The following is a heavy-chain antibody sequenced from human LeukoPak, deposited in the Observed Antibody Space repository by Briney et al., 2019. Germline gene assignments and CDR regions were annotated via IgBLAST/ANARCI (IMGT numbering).Heavy chain of an antibody. CDR2: ISGSGGNT. V-gene: IGHV3-23*01. CDR3: AKVAVPAAMLKNWFDP. D-gene: IGHD2-2*01. J-gene: IGHJ5*02. CDR1: GFTFSSYA. Sequence: GGSLRLSCAASGFTFSSYAMSWLRQAPGKGMEWVSAISGSGGNTYYADSVKGRFTISRDNSKTTLYLQMNSLRAEDTAVYYCAKVAVPAAMLKNWFDPWGQGTLVTVSS.